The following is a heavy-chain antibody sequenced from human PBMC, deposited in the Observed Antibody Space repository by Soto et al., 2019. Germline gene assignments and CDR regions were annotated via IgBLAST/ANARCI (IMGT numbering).Heavy chain of an antibody. J-gene: IGHJ3*02. CDR3: AKELGLWSGYLDAFDI. V-gene: IGHV3-15*07. D-gene: IGHD3-3*01. CDR1: GFTFSNAW. Sequence: PGGSLRLSCAASGFTFSNAWMNWVRQAPGKGLEWVDRIKSKTDGGTTDYAAPVKGRFTISRDNSMNTLYLQMDSLSAEDTAVYYCAKELGLWSGYLDAFDIWGQGTMVTVSS. CDR2: IKSKTDGGTT.